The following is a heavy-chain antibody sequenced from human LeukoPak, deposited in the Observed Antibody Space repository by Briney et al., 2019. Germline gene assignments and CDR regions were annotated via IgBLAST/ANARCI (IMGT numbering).Heavy chain of an antibody. Sequence: SETLSLTCAVYGGSFSGYYWSWIRQPPGKGLEWIGEINHSGSTSYNPSLKSRVTISVDTSKNQFSLKLSSVTAADTAVYYCARAVAAAGQFDYWGQGTLVTVSS. J-gene: IGHJ4*02. CDR3: ARAVAAAGQFDY. D-gene: IGHD6-13*01. V-gene: IGHV4-34*01. CDR1: GGSFSGYY. CDR2: INHSGST.